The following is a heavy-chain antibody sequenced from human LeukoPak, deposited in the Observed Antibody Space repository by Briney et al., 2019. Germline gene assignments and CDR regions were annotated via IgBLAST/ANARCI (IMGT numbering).Heavy chain of an antibody. CDR2: ISAYNGNT. V-gene: IGHV1-18*01. CDR3: ARGFHSSSWYAITSWFDP. CDR1: GYTFTSYG. D-gene: IGHD6-13*01. Sequence: ASVKVSCKASGYTFTSYGISWVRQAPGQGLEWMGWISAYNGNTNYAQKLQGGVTMTTDTSTSTAYMELRSLRSDDTAVYYCARGFHSSSWYAITSWFDPWGQGTLVTVSS. J-gene: IGHJ5*02.